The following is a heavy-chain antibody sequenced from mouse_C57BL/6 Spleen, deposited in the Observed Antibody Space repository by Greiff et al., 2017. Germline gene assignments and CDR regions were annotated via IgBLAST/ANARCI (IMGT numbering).Heavy chain of an antibody. CDR2: IDPETGGT. Sequence: QVQLQQSGAELVRPGASVTLSCKASGYTFTDYEMHWVKQTPVHGLEWIGAIDPETGGTAYNQKFKGKAILTADKSSSTAYMKLRSLTSEDSAVYYCTRDHGNYDYFDYWGQGTTLTVSS. D-gene: IGHD2-1*01. CDR3: TRDHGNYDYFDY. V-gene: IGHV1-15*01. J-gene: IGHJ2*01. CDR1: GYTFTDYE.